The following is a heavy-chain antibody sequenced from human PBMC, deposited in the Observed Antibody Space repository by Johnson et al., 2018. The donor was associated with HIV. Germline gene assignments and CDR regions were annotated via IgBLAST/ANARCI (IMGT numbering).Heavy chain of an antibody. CDR2: ISYDGSNK. Sequence: QVQLVESGGGVVQPGRSLRLSCAASGFTFSSYAMHWVRQAPGKGLEWVAVISYDGSNKYYADSVKGRFTISRDNSKNTLYLQMNSLRAEDTAVYYCARELTYSSGYAFDIWGQGTMVTVSS. D-gene: IGHD6-19*01. CDR1: GFTFSSYA. CDR3: ARELTYSSGYAFDI. J-gene: IGHJ3*02. V-gene: IGHV3-30*04.